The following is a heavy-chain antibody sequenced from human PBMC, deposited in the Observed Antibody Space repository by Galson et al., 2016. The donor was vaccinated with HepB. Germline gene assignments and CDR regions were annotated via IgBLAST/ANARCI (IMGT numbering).Heavy chain of an antibody. J-gene: IGHJ4*02. CDR2: ISGNGVTT. D-gene: IGHD3-16*02. V-gene: IGHV3-23*01. Sequence: SLRLSCAASGFSFSSFAMSWVRQAPGQGLEWVSAISGNGVTTYYADSVRGWFTISRDNSRDTVYLQMNVLSAGDTAVYYCGKSFFSGGSIVRFSDYWGQGALVTVSP. CDR1: GFSFSSFA. CDR3: GKSFFSGGSIVRFSDY.